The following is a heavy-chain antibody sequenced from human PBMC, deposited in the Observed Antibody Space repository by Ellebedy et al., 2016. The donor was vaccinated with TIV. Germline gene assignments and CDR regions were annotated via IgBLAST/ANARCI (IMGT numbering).Heavy chain of an antibody. CDR3: ARVWATGYSYGPFDN. J-gene: IGHJ4*02. Sequence: ASVKVSCKASGYTFTDYYMHSVRQAPGQGLEWMGWINPNSGGTNYAQKFQGRVIMTRDTSISTAYMELSRLRSDDTAVYYCARVWATGYSYGPFDNWGQGTLVTVSS. CDR2: INPNSGGT. V-gene: IGHV1-2*02. CDR1: GYTFTDYY. D-gene: IGHD5-18*01.